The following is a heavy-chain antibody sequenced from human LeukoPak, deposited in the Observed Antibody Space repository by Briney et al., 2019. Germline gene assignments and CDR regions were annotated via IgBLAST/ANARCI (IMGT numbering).Heavy chain of an antibody. CDR3: AKNRAVTPFYDY. CDR2: ISGNGAGT. J-gene: IGHJ4*02. CDR1: AFTFSSYA. D-gene: IGHD4-11*01. V-gene: IGHV3-23*01. Sequence: GGFLRLSCAASAFTFSSYAMTWVRQAPGKGLEWVSAISGNGAGTYYADSVKGRFTISRDNSKNTLHLQMDSLRAEDTAVYYCAKNRAVTPFYDYWGQGTLVTVSS.